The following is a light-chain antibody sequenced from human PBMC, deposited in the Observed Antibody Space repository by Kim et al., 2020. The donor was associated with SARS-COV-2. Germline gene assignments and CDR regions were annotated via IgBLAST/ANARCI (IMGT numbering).Light chain of an antibody. CDR2: RAS. Sequence: ASIGDRVTITCRASQNVISWLAWYQQKPGKAPKLLIYRASTLESGVPARFSGSGFGTEFTLTISSLQPDDFATYYCRQYYFNPYTFGQGTKLEI. CDR3: RQYYFNPYT. V-gene: IGKV1-5*03. CDR1: QNVISW. J-gene: IGKJ2*01.